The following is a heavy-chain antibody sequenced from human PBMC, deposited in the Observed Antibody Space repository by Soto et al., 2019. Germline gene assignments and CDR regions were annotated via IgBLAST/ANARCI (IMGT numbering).Heavy chain of an antibody. CDR2: ISSGGGRI. Sequence: GGSLRLSCATSGFTFSICEFSWVRQAPGKGLEWLSYISSGGGRIYYADSVKGRLTISRDNAKNSLYLQMNSLRAEDTAVYYCARVGDIVVVPAAIAPLLYTSGYYYGTDVWGQGTTVTVSS. V-gene: IGHV3-48*03. J-gene: IGHJ6*02. D-gene: IGHD2-2*01. CDR3: ARVGDIVVVPAAIAPLLYTSGYYYGTDV. CDR1: GFTFSICE.